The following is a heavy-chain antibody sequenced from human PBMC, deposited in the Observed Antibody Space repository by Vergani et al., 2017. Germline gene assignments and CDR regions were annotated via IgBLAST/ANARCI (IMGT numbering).Heavy chain of an antibody. Sequence: QVQLVQSGAEVKKPGASVKVSCKASGYTFTSYYMHWVRQAPGQGLEWMGIINPSGGXTSYAQKFQGRVTMTRDTSTSTVYMELSSLRSEDTAVYYCARDERSYDSSGYYYYYYGMDVWGQGTTVTXSS. D-gene: IGHD3-22*01. CDR3: ARDERSYDSSGYYYYYYGMDV. CDR2: INPSGGXT. V-gene: IGHV1-46*01. J-gene: IGHJ6*02. CDR1: GYTFTSYY.